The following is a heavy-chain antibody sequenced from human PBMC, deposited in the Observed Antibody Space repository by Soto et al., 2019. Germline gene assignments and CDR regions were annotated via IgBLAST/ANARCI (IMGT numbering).Heavy chain of an antibody. CDR3: TTDPTGIVGATPDY. D-gene: IGHD1-26*01. CDR2: IKSKTDGGTT. Sequence: GGSLRLSCAASGFTFSNAWMNWVRQAPGKGLEWVGRIKSKTDGGTTDYAAPVKGRFTISRDDSKNTLYLQMNSLETEDTAVYYCTTDPTGIVGATPDYWGQGTLVTVSS. J-gene: IGHJ4*02. V-gene: IGHV3-15*07. CDR1: GFTFSNAW.